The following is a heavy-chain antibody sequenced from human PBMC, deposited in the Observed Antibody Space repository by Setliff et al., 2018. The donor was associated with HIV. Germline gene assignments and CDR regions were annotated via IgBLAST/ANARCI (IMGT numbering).Heavy chain of an antibody. V-gene: IGHV3-33*06. D-gene: IGHD2-2*01. Sequence: GESLKVSCKVSGYTLSDLSMHWVRQAPGKGLEWVAVIWYDGSNKYYADSVKGRFTISRDNSKNTLYLQMNSLRAEDTAVYYCAKDLRIEEGYCSRTSCYEGYYFDFWGQGTLVTVSS. J-gene: IGHJ4*02. CDR1: GYTLSDLS. CDR2: IWYDGSNK. CDR3: AKDLRIEEGYCSRTSCYEGYYFDF.